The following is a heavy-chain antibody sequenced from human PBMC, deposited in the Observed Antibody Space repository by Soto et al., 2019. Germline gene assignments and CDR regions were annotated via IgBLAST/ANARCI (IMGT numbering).Heavy chain of an antibody. V-gene: IGHV3-33*01. J-gene: IGHJ4*02. CDR3: ARDHCSGDGCYSWNQYFDY. Sequence: WSLRLSCAASGFTFSTYGMHWVRHSPGKGLEWVTVIWYHGRNKYYADSVKGRFTISRDNSKNTLYLQMNSLRAEDTAVYYCARDHCSGDGCYSWNQYFDYWGQGT. CDR1: GFTFSTYG. D-gene: IGHD2-15*01. CDR2: IWYHGRNK.